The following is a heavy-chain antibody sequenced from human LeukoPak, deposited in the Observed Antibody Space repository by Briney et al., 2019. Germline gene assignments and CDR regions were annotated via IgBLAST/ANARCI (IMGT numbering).Heavy chain of an antibody. J-gene: IGHJ6*02. Sequence: GASVKVSCKASGYTFTSYDINWVRQATGQGLEWMGWMNPNSGNTGYAQKFQGRVTMTRNTSISTAYMELSSLRSEDTAVYYCAGLNTLDYYYYGMDVWGQGTTVTVSS. V-gene: IGHV1-8*01. CDR2: MNPNSGNT. D-gene: IGHD2-2*02. CDR3: AGLNTLDYYYYGMDV. CDR1: GYTFTSYD.